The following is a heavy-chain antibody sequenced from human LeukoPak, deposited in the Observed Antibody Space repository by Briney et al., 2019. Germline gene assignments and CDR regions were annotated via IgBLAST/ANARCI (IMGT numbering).Heavy chain of an antibody. CDR3: ARSDRTIFGVAGANWFDP. J-gene: IGHJ5*02. D-gene: IGHD3-3*01. CDR1: GGTFSSYA. Sequence: GASVKVSCKASGGTFSSYAISWVRQAPGQGLEWMGGIIPIFGTANYAQKFQGRVTITTDESTSTAYMELSSLRSEDTAVYYCARSDRTIFGVAGANWFDPWGQGTLVTASS. CDR2: IIPIFGTA. V-gene: IGHV1-69*05.